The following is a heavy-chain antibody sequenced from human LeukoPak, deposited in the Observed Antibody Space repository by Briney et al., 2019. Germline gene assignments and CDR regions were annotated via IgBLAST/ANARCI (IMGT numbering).Heavy chain of an antibody. CDR2: INWNGGNT. CDR3: AATYSGNWEFDY. V-gene: IGHV3-20*04. D-gene: IGHD1-26*01. J-gene: IGHJ4*02. CDR1: GFTFDDYA. Sequence: GGSLRLSCAASGFTFDDYAMSWVRQAPGKGLEWVSGINWNGGNTGSADSVKGRFTISRDNAKNSLCLQMNSLRAEDTALYYCAATYSGNWEFDYWGQGTLVTVSS.